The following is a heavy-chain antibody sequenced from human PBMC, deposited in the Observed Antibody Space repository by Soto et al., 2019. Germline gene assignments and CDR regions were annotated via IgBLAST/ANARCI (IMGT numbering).Heavy chain of an antibody. J-gene: IGHJ5*02. CDR2: IYYSGST. V-gene: IGHV4-30-4*02. CDR1: GGSISSGDYY. CDR3: ARSGYYYDSSQGSNWFDP. Sequence: PSETLSLTCTVSGGSISSGDYYWSWIRQPPGKGLEWIGYIYYSGSTYYNPSLKSRVTISVDTSKNQFSVKLSSVTSADTAVYYCARSGYYYDSSQGSNWFDPWGQGTLVTVSS. D-gene: IGHD3-22*01.